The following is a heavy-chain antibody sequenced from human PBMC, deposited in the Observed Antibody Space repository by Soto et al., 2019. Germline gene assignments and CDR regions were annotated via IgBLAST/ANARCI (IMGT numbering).Heavy chain of an antibody. J-gene: IGHJ4*02. CDR1: GGIFRRHP. CDR2: IVPQLGRV. V-gene: IGHV1-69*01. Sequence: QVQLVQSGAEVKKPGSSVKVSCKTSGGIFRRHPIDWVRQAPGQGLEWMGGIVPQLGRVIYPRDFQGRVTIDADELTNTSYLELSGLTSEETAVYYCARPRTYDYESSSYYGHQFDDWGQGTLVTVSS. CDR3: ARPRTYDYESSSYYGHQFDD. D-gene: IGHD3-22*01.